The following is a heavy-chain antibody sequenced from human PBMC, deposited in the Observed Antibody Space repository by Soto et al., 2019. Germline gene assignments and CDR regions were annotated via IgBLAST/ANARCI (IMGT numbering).Heavy chain of an antibody. CDR2: ISSSSIYT. J-gene: IGHJ4*02. Sequence: GSLRISCAASVFTFSDYYMSWIRQAPGKGLEWVSYISSSSIYTNYADSVKGRFTISRDNAKNSLYLQMNSLRAEDTAVYYCARVTRFIAARTFDYWGQGTLVTVSS. D-gene: IGHD6-6*01. CDR3: ARVTRFIAARTFDY. CDR1: VFTFSDYY. V-gene: IGHV3-11*06.